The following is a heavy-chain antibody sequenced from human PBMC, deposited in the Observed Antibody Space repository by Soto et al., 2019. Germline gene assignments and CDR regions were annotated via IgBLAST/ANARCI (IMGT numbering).Heavy chain of an antibody. CDR2: IDTHSSTM. D-gene: IGHD3-22*01. J-gene: IGHJ4*02. CDR1: GFTFSSSG. Sequence: EVQLVESGGGLVQPGGSLRLSCAASGFTFSSSGMNWVRQAPGKGLEWVSFIDTHSSTMYYAASVRGRFTISRDKAKNSPQLQMMSRRAADTAIYYCTGRGVSSGPGYWGQGALGTVS. CDR3: TGRGVSSGPGY. V-gene: IGHV3-48*01.